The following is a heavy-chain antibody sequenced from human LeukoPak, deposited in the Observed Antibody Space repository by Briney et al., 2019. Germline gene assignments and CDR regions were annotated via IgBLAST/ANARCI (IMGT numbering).Heavy chain of an antibody. CDR1: GFTFTSYG. CDR3: ARGGLYSSNDCVDY. CDR2: VSAYNGNT. Sequence: ASVKVSCKASGFTFTSYGFTWVRQAPGQGLEWMGWVSAYNGNTNYAQKLQGRVTMTTDTSTTTAYMELRSLRSDDTAVYYCARGGLYSSNDCVDYWGQGTLVTVSS. V-gene: IGHV1-18*01. D-gene: IGHD6-13*01. J-gene: IGHJ4*02.